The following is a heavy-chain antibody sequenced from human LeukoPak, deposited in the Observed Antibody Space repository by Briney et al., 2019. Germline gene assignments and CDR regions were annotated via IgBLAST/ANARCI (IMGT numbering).Heavy chain of an antibody. D-gene: IGHD6-13*01. CDR1: GGSISSYY. J-gene: IGHJ3*02. CDR2: IYYSEST. CDR3: ARHGIAAAGPGANAFDI. Sequence: PSETLSLTCTVSGGSISSYYWSCIRQPPGKGLEGIGYIYYSESTNYNPSLKSRVTISVDTSKNQFSLKLSSVTAADTAVYYCARHGIAAAGPGANAFDIWRQGTMVTVSS. V-gene: IGHV4-59*08.